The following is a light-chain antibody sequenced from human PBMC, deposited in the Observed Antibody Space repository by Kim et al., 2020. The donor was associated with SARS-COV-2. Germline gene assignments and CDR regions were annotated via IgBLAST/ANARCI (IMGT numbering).Light chain of an antibody. J-gene: IGKJ1*01. CDR3: HQHYSTPWT. V-gene: IGKV4-1*01. Sequence: DIVMTQSPDSLPASLGETVTINCKSSQSLFYSSNNKNFLAWHQQKPGQPPKILISWASNRESGVPDRFSGSGTGTDFTLTISHLQAEDVAVYYCHQHYSTPWTFGQGTKVDIK. CDR2: WAS. CDR1: QSLFYSSNNKNF.